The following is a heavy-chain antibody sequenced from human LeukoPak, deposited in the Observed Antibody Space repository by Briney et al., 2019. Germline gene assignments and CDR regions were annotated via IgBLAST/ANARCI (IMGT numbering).Heavy chain of an antibody. D-gene: IGHD7-27*01. Sequence: GGSLRLSCAASGFTFDDYGMSWVRQAPGKGLEWVSVIYSGGDTYYTDSVKGRFTISRDSTKNTLFLQMNSLRADDTAVYYCAKTGGPWDWGQGTLVTVSS. CDR2: IYSGGDT. CDR1: GFTFDDYG. J-gene: IGHJ4*02. CDR3: AKTGGPWD. V-gene: IGHV3-53*01.